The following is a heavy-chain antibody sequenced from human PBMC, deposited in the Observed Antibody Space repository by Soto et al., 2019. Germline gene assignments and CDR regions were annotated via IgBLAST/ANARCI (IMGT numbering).Heavy chain of an antibody. CDR2: ISGSGGST. Sequence: GESLKISCAASGFTFSSYAMSWVRQAPGKGLEWVSAISGSGGSTYYADSVKGRFTISRDNSKNTLYLQMNSLRAEDTAVYYCAKAIAAAVPLYGMDVWGQGTTVTVSS. CDR3: AKAIAAAVPLYGMDV. J-gene: IGHJ6*02. D-gene: IGHD6-13*01. CDR1: GFTFSSYA. V-gene: IGHV3-23*01.